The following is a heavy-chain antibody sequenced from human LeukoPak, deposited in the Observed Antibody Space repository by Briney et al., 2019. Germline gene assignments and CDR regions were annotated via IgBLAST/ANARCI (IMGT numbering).Heavy chain of an antibody. V-gene: IGHV3-74*01. Sequence: PGGSLRLSCAASGFTFSSYWMHWVRQAPGKGLVWVSRINSDGSSTSYADSVKGRFTISRDNAKNTLYLQMNSLRAEDTAVYYCARDPSVDTAMVGITMPRDWGQGTLVTVSS. CDR1: GFTFSSYW. D-gene: IGHD5-18*01. J-gene: IGHJ4*02. CDR3: ARDPSVDTAMVGITMPRD. CDR2: INSDGSST.